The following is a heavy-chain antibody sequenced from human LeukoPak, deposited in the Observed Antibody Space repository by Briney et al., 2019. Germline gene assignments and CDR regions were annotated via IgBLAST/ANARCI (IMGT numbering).Heavy chain of an antibody. CDR2: ISTDGDNT. Sequence: GGSLRLSCAASGFTFSHYAMHWVRQAPGKGLDFVSSISTDGDNTDYASSVKGRFTVPRDNSKNTLYLQMGSLSADDMAMYYCARDLALGDDAFDIWGQGTMVTVFS. CDR3: ARDLALGDDAFDI. D-gene: IGHD2-21*02. V-gene: IGHV3-64*01. J-gene: IGHJ3*02. CDR1: GFTFSHYA.